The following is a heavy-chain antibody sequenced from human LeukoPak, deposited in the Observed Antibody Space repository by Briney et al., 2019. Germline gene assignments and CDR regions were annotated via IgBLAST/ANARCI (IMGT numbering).Heavy chain of an antibody. CDR1: GYTFTGYY. V-gene: IGHV1-2*02. CDR3: ARDLTPWFGGEGYFDY. CDR2: INPNSGGT. Sequence: WASVKVSCKASGYTFTGYYMHWVRQAPGQGLEWMGWINPNSGGTNYAQKFQGRVTMTRDTSISTACMELSRLRSDDTAVYYCARDLTPWFGGEGYFDYWGQGTLATVSS. J-gene: IGHJ4*02. D-gene: IGHD3-10*01.